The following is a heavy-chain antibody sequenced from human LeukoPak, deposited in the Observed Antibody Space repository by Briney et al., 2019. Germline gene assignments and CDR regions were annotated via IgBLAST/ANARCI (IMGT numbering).Heavy chain of an antibody. J-gene: IGHJ4*02. V-gene: IGHV3-23*01. Sequence: GGSLRLSCAASGFTFSSHGMHWVRQAPGKGLEWVSGISGSASSTNYADSVEGRFTISRDNSKNEVYLQMNSLRAEDTAVYYCAKDQGRGYGSGSFSSDYWGQGTLVTVSS. CDR1: GFTFSSHG. D-gene: IGHD3-10*01. CDR2: ISGSASST. CDR3: AKDQGRGYGSGSFSSDY.